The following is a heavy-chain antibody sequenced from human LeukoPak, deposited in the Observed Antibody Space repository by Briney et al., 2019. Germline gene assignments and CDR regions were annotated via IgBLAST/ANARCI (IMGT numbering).Heavy chain of an antibody. V-gene: IGHV4-4*02. Sequence: SETLSLTCAVSGGSISSSNWWSWVRQPPGKGLEWIGEIYHSGSTNYNPSLKSRVTISVDKSKNQFSLKLSSVTTADTAVYYCARLSRPYIAVAGNLPWYFDLWGRGTLVTVSS. CDR1: GGSISSSNW. D-gene: IGHD6-19*01. J-gene: IGHJ2*01. CDR3: ARLSRPYIAVAGNLPWYFDL. CDR2: IYHSGST.